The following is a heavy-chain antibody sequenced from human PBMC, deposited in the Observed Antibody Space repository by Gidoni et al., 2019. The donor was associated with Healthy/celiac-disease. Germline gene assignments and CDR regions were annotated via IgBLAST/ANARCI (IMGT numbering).Heavy chain of an antibody. D-gene: IGHD3-22*01. Sequence: EVQLVQSGAEVKKPGESLQISCKGSGYSFTSYWIGWVRQMPGKGLEWTGLLYPGDSDTRYSPSFQGRVTISADKSISTAYLQWSSLKASDTAMYYCARRGRNPKRPNYYDSSGYYYVWGQGTLVTVSS. CDR3: ARRGRNPKRPNYYDSSGYYYV. CDR2: LYPGDSDT. J-gene: IGHJ4*02. CDR1: GYSFTSYW. V-gene: IGHV5-51*01.